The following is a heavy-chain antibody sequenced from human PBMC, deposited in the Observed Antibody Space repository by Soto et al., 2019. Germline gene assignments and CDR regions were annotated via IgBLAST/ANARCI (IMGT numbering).Heavy chain of an antibody. CDR3: AKLPMVRGVTPDY. V-gene: IGHV3-30*18. CDR1: GFTFSSYG. Sequence: QVQLVESGGGVVQPGRSPRLSCAASGFTFSSYGMHWVRQAPGKGLEWVAVISYDGSNKYYADSVKGRFTISRDNSKNTLYLQMNSLRAEDTAVYYCAKLPMVRGVTPDYWGQGTLVTVSS. J-gene: IGHJ4*02. CDR2: ISYDGSNK. D-gene: IGHD3-10*01.